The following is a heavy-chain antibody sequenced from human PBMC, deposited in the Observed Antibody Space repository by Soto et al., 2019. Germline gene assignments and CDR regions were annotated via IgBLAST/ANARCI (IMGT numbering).Heavy chain of an antibody. CDR1: GGSINSYY. CDR2: IYYTGST. CDR3: ATVPAIEIGFSIF. D-gene: IGHD6-25*01. Sequence: SETLSLTCTVSGGSINSYYWSWIRQPPGKGLEWIGQIYYTGSTNYNPSLKGRVTMTEDTSTDTAYMELSSLRSEDTAVYYCATVPAIEIGFSIFWGQGTLVTISS. V-gene: IGHV4-59*03. J-gene: IGHJ4*02.